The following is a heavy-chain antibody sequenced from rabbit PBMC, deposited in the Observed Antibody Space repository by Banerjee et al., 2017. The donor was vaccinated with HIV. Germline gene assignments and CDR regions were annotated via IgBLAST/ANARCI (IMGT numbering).Heavy chain of an antibody. CDR2: IDGGNSDST. CDR1: GFDFSSYY. J-gene: IGHJ4*01. D-gene: IGHD4-1*01. V-gene: IGHV1S45*01. Sequence: QELLKKTGGGLVQPGGSLTLSCKGSGFDFSSYYMCWVRQAPGKGLEWIACIDGGNSDSTYYASWAKGRFTVSKTSSTTVTLQMTSLTAADTATYFCVRGSDSSGWGRYFNLWGQGTLVTVS. CDR3: VRGSDSSGWGRYFNL.